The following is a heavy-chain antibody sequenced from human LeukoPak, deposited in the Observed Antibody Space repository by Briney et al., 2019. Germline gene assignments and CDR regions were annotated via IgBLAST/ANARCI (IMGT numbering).Heavy chain of an antibody. CDR3: ASRGGSGWPYYSDY. J-gene: IGHJ4*02. CDR2: ISGSGGST. Sequence: GGSLRLSCAASGFTFSSYAMRWVRQAPGKGLEWVSAISGSGGSTYYADSVEGRFTISRDNAKNTLYLQMNSLRAEDTAVYYCASRGGSGWPYYSDYWGQGTLVTVSS. CDR1: GFTFSSYA. V-gene: IGHV3-23*01. D-gene: IGHD6-19*01.